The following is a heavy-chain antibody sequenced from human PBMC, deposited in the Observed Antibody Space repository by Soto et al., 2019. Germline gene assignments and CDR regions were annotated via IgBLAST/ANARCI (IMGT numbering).Heavy chain of an antibody. V-gene: IGHV3-23*01. D-gene: IGHD3-22*01. CDR3: AKEGAGYYDSSPYDS. CDR1: GFTFRGYA. Sequence: RGSLRLSCAASGFTFRGYAMSWVRQAPGKGLEWVSAISGSGESTHYADSVKGRSTISRDNSKNTLYLQMNSLRAEDTAVYYCAKEGAGYYDSSPYDSWGQGTLVTVSS. CDR2: ISGSGEST. J-gene: IGHJ5*01.